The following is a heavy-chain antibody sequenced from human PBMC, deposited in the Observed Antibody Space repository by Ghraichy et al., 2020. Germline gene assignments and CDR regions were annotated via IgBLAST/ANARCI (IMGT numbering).Heavy chain of an antibody. CDR3: AKCVRTAYYLANVDY. Sequence: GGSLRLSCAASGFTFSSYAMSWVRQAPGKGLEWVSAISGSGGSTYYADSVKGRFTISRDNSKNTLYLQMNSLRAEDTAVYYCAKCVRTAYYLANVDYWCQRTLATVPS. V-gene: IGHV3-23*01. J-gene: IGHJ4*01. CDR2: ISGSGGST. CDR1: GFTFSSYA. D-gene: IGHD3-22*01.